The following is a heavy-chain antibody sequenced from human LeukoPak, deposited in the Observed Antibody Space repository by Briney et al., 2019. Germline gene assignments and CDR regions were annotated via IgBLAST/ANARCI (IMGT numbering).Heavy chain of an antibody. CDR2: INPSGGST. CDR3: ARGGDMATVPHLYYFEY. V-gene: IGHV1-46*01. D-gene: IGHD5-24*01. J-gene: IGHJ4*02. CDR1: GGTFISYA. Sequence: ASVKVSCKASGGTFISYAISWVRQAPGQGLEWMGIINPSGGSTTYAQNFQGRVTMTRDTSTSTVYMELSSLRSEDTAVYYCARGGDMATVPHLYYFEYWGQGTLVTVSS.